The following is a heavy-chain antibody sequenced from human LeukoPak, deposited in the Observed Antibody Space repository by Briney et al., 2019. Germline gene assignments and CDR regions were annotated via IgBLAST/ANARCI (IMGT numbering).Heavy chain of an antibody. D-gene: IGHD3-10*01. CDR3: ARVALGSYNWFDP. V-gene: IGHV3-74*01. CDR2: ISPDGSRT. CDR1: GFTFSRYW. Sequence: GGSLRLSCAASGFTFSRYWMHWVSQAPGKGLVWVSRISPDGSRTTYADSVKGRFTISRDNAKNTVYLQMNSLRAEDTAVYYCARVALGSYNWFDPWGQGTLVTVSS. J-gene: IGHJ5*02.